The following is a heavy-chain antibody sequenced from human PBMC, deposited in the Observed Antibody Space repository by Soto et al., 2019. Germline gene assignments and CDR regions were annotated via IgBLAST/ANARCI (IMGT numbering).Heavy chain of an antibody. Sequence: QVQLVESGGGVVQPGRSLRLSCAASGFTFSSYAMHWVRQAPGKGLEWVAVISYDGSNKYYADSVKGRFTISRDNSKNTLYLQMNSLRAEDTAVYYCARARRPGIAAAANWFDPWGQGTLVTVSS. D-gene: IGHD6-13*01. V-gene: IGHV3-30-3*01. CDR1: GFTFSSYA. CDR2: ISYDGSNK. CDR3: ARARRPGIAAAANWFDP. J-gene: IGHJ5*02.